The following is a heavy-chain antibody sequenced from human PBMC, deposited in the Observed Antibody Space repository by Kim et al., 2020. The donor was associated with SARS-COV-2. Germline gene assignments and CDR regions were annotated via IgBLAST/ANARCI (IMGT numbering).Heavy chain of an antibody. CDR1: GGSISSYY. CDR3: ARGEGTLYYYYGMDV. J-gene: IGHJ6*02. CDR2: IYYSGST. V-gene: IGHV4-59*01. D-gene: IGHD1-1*01. Sequence: SETLSLTCTVSGGSISSYYWSWIRQPPGKGLEWIGYIYYSGSTNYNPSLKSRVTISVDTSKNQFSLKLSSVTAADTAVYYCARGEGTLYYYYGMDVWGQGTTVTVSS.